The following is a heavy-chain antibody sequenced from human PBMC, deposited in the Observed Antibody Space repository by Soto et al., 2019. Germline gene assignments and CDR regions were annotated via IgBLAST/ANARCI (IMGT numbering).Heavy chain of an antibody. CDR3: ARGAQNYYYFDY. Sequence: EVQLVESGGGLVQPGGSLRLSCEASGFTFSSHWMHWVRQAPGKGLVWVSRIYTDGSRADYADSVKGRFTISRDNSKNTVYLQVNSLGAEDPAVYYCARGAQNYYYFDYWGQGTLVTVSS. CDR2: IYTDGSRA. J-gene: IGHJ4*02. D-gene: IGHD1-7*01. CDR1: GFTFSSHW. V-gene: IGHV3-74*01.